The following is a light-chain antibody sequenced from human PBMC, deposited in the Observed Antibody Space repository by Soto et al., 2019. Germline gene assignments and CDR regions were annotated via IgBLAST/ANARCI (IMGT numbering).Light chain of an antibody. Sequence: QSVLTQSPSASASLGASVKLTCTLSSGHSSYAIAWHQQHPEKGPRYLMKLNSDGSHSKGDGIPDRFSGSSSGAERYLTISSLQSEDEADYYCQTCGTGVVFGGGTKLTVL. V-gene: IGLV4-69*01. CDR3: QTCGTGVV. J-gene: IGLJ2*01. CDR1: SGHSSYA. CDR2: LNSDGSH.